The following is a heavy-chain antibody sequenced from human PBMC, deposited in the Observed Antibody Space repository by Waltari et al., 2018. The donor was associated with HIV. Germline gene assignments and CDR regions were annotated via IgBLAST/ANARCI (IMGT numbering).Heavy chain of an antibody. V-gene: IGHV5-51*01. Sequence: EVYLVQSGAEVKNSGESLKISCKGSGYNFTHYWIGWVRQLPGKGLEWIGILYPGNSDTRYSPSFQGQVTISADKSISTAYLQWSSVRASDTAMYYCARRSVSGSANWFDPWGRGTLVTVSS. J-gene: IGHJ5*02. CDR2: LYPGNSDT. CDR1: GYNFTHYW. D-gene: IGHD2-15*01. CDR3: ARRSVSGSANWFDP.